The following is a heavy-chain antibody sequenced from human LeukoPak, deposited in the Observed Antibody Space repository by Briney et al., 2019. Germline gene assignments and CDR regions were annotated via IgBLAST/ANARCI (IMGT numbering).Heavy chain of an antibody. CDR2: ISGSGGST. V-gene: IGHV3-23*01. CDR1: GFTFSSYA. D-gene: IGHD2-15*01. Sequence: GGSLRLSCAASGFTFSSYAMSWVRQALGNGLEWVSAISGSGGSTYYADSVKGRFTISRDNSKIMLYLQMNSLRAEDTAVYYCAKNFLDSWVADYWGQGTLVTVSS. J-gene: IGHJ4*02. CDR3: AKNFLDSWVADY.